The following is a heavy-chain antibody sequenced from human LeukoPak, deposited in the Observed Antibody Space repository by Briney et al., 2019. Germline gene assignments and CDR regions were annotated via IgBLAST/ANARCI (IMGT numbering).Heavy chain of an antibody. CDR2: MNPNSGNT. V-gene: IGHV1-8*01. Sequence: GASVKVSCKASGYTFTSFDINWVRQAPGQGLEWMGWMNPNSGNTAYAQKFQGRVTMTRNTSISTAYMELNSLISEDTAVYYCAKRLLRDYGGHGAFDIWGQGTMVTVSS. D-gene: IGHD4/OR15-4a*01. CDR3: AKRLLRDYGGHGAFDI. CDR1: GYTFTSFD. J-gene: IGHJ3*02.